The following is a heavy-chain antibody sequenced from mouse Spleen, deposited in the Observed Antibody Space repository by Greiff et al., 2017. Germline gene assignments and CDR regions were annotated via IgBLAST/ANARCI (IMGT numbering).Heavy chain of an antibody. Sequence: EVNVVESGGGLVQAGRSLRLSCATSGFTFSDFYMEWVRQAPGKGLEWIAASRNKANDYTTEYSASVKGRFIVSRDTSQSILYLQMNALRAEDTAIYYCARDLYAMDYWGQGTSVTVSS. CDR2: SRNKANDYTT. CDR1: GFTFSDFY. V-gene: IGHV7-1*01. J-gene: IGHJ4*01. CDR3: ARDLYAMDY.